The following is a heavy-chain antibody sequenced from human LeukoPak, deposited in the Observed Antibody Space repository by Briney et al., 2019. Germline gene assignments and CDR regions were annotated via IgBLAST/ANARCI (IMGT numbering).Heavy chain of an antibody. V-gene: IGHV1-8*01. CDR3: ARGVTYYYDKIPDY. CDR2: MNPNSGNT. Sequence: GASVKVSCKASGYTFTSYDINWVRQATGQGLEWTGWMNPNSGNTGYAQKFQGRVTMTRNTSISTAYMELSSLRSEDTAVYYCARGVTYYYDKIPDYWGQGTLVTVSS. CDR1: GYTFTSYD. J-gene: IGHJ4*02. D-gene: IGHD3-22*01.